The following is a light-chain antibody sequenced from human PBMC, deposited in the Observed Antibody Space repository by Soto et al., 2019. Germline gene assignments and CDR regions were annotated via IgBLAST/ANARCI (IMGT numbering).Light chain of an antibody. CDR2: AVS. J-gene: IGLJ1*01. CDR3: SSYTSRSTDV. V-gene: IGLV2-18*02. CDR1: TSDVGSYKR. Sequence: QSALTQPPSVSGSPGQSVTISCTGTTSDVGSYKRVSWYHQPPGTAPKLIIYAVSNLPSGVPDRFSGSKSGNTASLTISGLQSEDEGDYYCSSYTSRSTDVFGTGTKVTVL.